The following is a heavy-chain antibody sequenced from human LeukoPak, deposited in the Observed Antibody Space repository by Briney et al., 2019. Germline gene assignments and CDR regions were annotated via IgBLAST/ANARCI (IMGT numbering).Heavy chain of an antibody. V-gene: IGHV1-18*04. CDR1: GYTFTSYG. Sequence: ASVKDSCKASGYTFTSYGISWVRQAPGQGLEWMGWISAYNGNTNYAQKLQGRVTMTTDTSTSTAYMELRSLRSDDTAVYYCARDYRRRLWFGELLLRGDIDAFDIWGQGTMVTVSS. CDR3: ARDYRRRLWFGELLLRGDIDAFDI. J-gene: IGHJ3*02. CDR2: ISAYNGNT. D-gene: IGHD3-10*01.